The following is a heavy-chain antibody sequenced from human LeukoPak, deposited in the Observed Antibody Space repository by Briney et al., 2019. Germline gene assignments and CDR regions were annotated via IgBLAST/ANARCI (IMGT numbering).Heavy chain of an antibody. CDR1: GGSISRYY. D-gene: IGHD3-22*01. Sequence: SETLSLTCTVSGGSISRYYWSWIRQPPGKGLEWIGYNYYSGSTNYNPSLKSRISISIDTSKNQFSLKLRSVTATDTAVYYCARTYYDSSAYEYYFDYWGQGTLVTVSS. V-gene: IGHV4-59*08. J-gene: IGHJ4*02. CDR3: ARTYYDSSAYEYYFDY. CDR2: NYYSGST.